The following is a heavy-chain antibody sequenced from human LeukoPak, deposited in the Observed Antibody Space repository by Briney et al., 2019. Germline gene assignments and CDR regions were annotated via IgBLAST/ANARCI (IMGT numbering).Heavy chain of an antibody. Sequence: ASVKVSCKASGYTFTSYGISWVRQAPGQGLEWMGWISAYNGNTNYAQKLQGRVTMTTDTSTSTAYMELRSLRSDDTAVYYCARDSSRGDNVLYYYGMDVWGQGTTVTVSS. J-gene: IGHJ6*02. CDR2: ISAYNGNT. D-gene: IGHD4-17*01. V-gene: IGHV1-18*01. CDR3: ARDSSRGDNVLYYYGMDV. CDR1: GYTFTSYG.